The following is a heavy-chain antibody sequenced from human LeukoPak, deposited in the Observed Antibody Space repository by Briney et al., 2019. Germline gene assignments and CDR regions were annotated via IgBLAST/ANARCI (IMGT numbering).Heavy chain of an antibody. D-gene: IGHD3-10*01. CDR3: ARGRGSLTY. CDR2: FYDTRSP. V-gene: IGHV4-59*01. Sequence: SETLSLTCTVSGGSISLYYWSWIREPPGKGLEWIGYFYDTRSPKYNPSLERRVTISVDMSRNQFSLNLTSVTAADTAVYYCARGRGSLTYWGQGTLATVSS. J-gene: IGHJ4*02. CDR1: GGSISLYY.